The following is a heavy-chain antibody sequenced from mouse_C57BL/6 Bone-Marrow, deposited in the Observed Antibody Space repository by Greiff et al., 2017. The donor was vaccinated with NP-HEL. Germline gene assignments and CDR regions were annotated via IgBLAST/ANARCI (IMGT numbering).Heavy chain of an antibody. CDR1: GYTFTDYY. CDR3: ARKLYDGYYFDY. J-gene: IGHJ2*01. V-gene: IGHV1-19*01. D-gene: IGHD2-3*01. CDR2: INPYNGGT. Sequence: EVQLQQSGPVLVKPGASVKMSCKASGYTFTDYYMNWVKQSHGKSLEWIGVINPYNGGTSYNQKFKGKATLTVDKSSSTAYMELNSLTSEDSAVYYCARKLYDGYYFDYWGQGTTRTVSS.